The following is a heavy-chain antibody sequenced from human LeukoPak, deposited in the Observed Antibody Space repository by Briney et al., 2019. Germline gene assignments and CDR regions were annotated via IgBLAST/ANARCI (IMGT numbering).Heavy chain of an antibody. CDR2: INPGGDNT. CDR1: GYTFTNYY. J-gene: IGHJ5*02. CDR3: ARVASDQHLLWFGELLGENWFDP. D-gene: IGHD3-10*01. V-gene: IGHV1-46*01. Sequence: ASVKVSCKASGYTFTNYYIHWVRQAPGQGLEWMGLINPGGDNTDYAQNFQGRVTMTRDTSISTAYMELSRLRSDDTAVYYCARVASDQHLLWFGELLGENWFDPWGQGTLVTVSS.